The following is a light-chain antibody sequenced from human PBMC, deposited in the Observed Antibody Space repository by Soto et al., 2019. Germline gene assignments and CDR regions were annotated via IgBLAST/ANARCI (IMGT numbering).Light chain of an antibody. CDR3: SSYTSSSLYV. Sequence: SALTQPASVSGSPGQSITISCTGTSSDVGGYNYVSWYQQHPGKAPKLMIYDVGNRPSGVSNRFSGSKSGNTASLTISGLQAEDEADYYCSSYTSSSLYVFGTGTKLTVL. J-gene: IGLJ1*01. CDR2: DVG. CDR1: SSDVGGYNY. V-gene: IGLV2-14*01.